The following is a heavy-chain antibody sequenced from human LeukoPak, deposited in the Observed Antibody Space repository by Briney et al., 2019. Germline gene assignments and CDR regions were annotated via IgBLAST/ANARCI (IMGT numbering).Heavy chain of an antibody. Sequence: PGGSLRLSCAASGFTVSSNYMSWVRQAPGKGLEWVSVIYSGGSTYYADSVKGRFTISRDNSKNTLYLQMNSLRAEDTAVYYCASMSYYDSSGYYYSTNSWGQGTLVTVSS. D-gene: IGHD3-22*01. V-gene: IGHV3-66*01. CDR1: GFTVSSNY. CDR2: IYSGGST. CDR3: ASMSYYDSSGYYYSTNS. J-gene: IGHJ4*02.